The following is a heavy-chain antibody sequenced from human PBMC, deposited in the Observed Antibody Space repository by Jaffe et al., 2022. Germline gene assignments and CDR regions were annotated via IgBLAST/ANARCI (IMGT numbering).Heavy chain of an antibody. CDR3: ARGPPGLWFGEGRAKYYFDY. CDR2: IIPIFGTA. D-gene: IGHD3-10*01. J-gene: IGHJ4*02. Sequence: QVQLVQSGAEVKKPGSSVKVSCKASGGTFSSYAISWVRQAPGQGLEWMGGIIPIFGTANYAQKFQGRVTITTDESTSTAYMELSSLRSEDTAVYYCARGPPGLWFGEGRAKYYFDYWGQGTLVTVSS. CDR1: GGTFSSYA. V-gene: IGHV1-69*05.